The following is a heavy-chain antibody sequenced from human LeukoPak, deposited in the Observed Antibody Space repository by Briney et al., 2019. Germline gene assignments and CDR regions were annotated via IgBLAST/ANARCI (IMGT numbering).Heavy chain of an antibody. CDR2: IIPIFGTA. D-gene: IGHD3-10*01. J-gene: IGHJ5*02. CDR3: ARVTMVRGVIIHWFDP. Sequence: SVKVSCKASGGTFSSYAISWVRQAPGQGLEWMGGIIPIFGTANYGQKFQGRVTITADESTSTAYMELSSLRSEDTAVYYCARVTMVRGVIIHWFDPWGQGTLVTVSS. V-gene: IGHV1-69*01. CDR1: GGTFSSYA.